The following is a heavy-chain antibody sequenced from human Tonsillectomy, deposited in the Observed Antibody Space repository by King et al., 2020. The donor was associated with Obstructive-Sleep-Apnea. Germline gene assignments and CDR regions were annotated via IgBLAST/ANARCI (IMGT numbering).Heavy chain of an antibody. J-gene: IGHJ4*02. CDR2: ISSSGGTI. D-gene: IGHD6-19*01. CDR1: GFTFSSRS. V-gene: IGHV3-48*04. Sequence: VQLVESGGGLVQPGGSLRLSCAASGFTFSSRSVDWVRQAPGKGLEWIAYISSSGGTINYADSVKGRFTISRDNTRNSVYLQINSLRGDDTAVYFCTAGAAPWAYYFDYWGQGTLVTVSS. CDR3: TAGAAPWAYYFDY.